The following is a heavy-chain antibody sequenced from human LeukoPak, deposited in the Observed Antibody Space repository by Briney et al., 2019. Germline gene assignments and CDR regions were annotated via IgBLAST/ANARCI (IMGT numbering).Heavy chain of an antibody. J-gene: IGHJ3*02. V-gene: IGHV4-59*01. CDR1: GGSISSYY. CDR2: IYYSGST. Sequence: SETLSLTCTVSGGSISSYYWSSIRQPPGKGLEWIGYIYYSGSTNYNPSLKSRVTISVDTSKNQFSLKLSSVTAADTAVYYCARDMMGYAFDIWGQGTMVTVSS. CDR3: ARDMMGYAFDI. D-gene: IGHD3-16*01.